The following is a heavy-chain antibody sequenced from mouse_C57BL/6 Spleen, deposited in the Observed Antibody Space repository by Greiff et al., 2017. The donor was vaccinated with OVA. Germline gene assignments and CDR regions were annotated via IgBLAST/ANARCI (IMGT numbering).Heavy chain of an antibody. J-gene: IGHJ1*03. Sequence: QVQLQQSDAELVKPGASVKISCKVSGYTFTDHTIHWMKQRPEQGLEWIGYIYPRDGSTKYNEKFKGKATLTADKSSSTDYMQLNSLTSEDSAVYFCARESLYYYGSSGYFDVWGTGTTVTVSS. V-gene: IGHV1-78*01. D-gene: IGHD1-1*01. CDR2: IYPRDGST. CDR3: ARESLYYYGSSGYFDV. CDR1: GYTFTDHT.